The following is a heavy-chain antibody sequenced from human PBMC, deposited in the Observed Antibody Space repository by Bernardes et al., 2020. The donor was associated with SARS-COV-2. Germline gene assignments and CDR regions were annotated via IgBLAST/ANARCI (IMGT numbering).Heavy chain of an antibody. CDR3: ASQIGYYYESTGDYGLTNWFDH. CDR2: VYYSGST. D-gene: IGHD3-22*01. Sequence: SETLSLTCTVSGASISSTSFYWAWIRQPPGKGLEWIGNVYYSGSTYYSPSLKSRVTISVDTSKNQFSLKLSSVTAADTAVYYCASQIGYYYESTGDYGLTNWFDHWGQGTLVTVSS. V-gene: IGHV4-39*01. J-gene: IGHJ5*02. CDR1: GASISSTSFY.